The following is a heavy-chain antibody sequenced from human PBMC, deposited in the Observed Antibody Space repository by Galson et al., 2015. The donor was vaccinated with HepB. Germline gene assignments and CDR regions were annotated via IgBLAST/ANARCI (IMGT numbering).Heavy chain of an antibody. D-gene: IGHD5-12*01. V-gene: IGHV3-23*01. J-gene: IGHJ6*02. CDR1: GFTFSSYA. CDR3: AKDGYIVATQIYGMDV. CDR2: ITGSGGNI. Sequence: SLRLSCAASGFTFSSYAMSWVRQAPGKGLEWVSGITGSGGNIYYADSVKGRFTISRDNSKTTLYLQMNSLRAEDTAVYYCAKDGYIVATQIYGMDVWGRGTTVTVSS.